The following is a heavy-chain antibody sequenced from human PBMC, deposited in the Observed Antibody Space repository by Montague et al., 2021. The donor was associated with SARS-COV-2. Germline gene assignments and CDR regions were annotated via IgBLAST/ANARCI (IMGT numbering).Heavy chain of an antibody. V-gene: IGHV4-34*01. CDR2: INHSGNT. CDR1: GGSLSGYY. J-gene: IGHJ5*02. D-gene: IGHD3-3*01. Sequence: SETLSLTCAVYGGSLSGYYWAWIRQTPGTGLEWIWEINHSGNTNYNPSLKSRLTISVDTSKEQFSLKLSSVTTADTAVYYCARGADYDFWSGYLRYKWFDPWGLGTPVTVSS. CDR3: ARGADYDFWSGYLRYKWFDP.